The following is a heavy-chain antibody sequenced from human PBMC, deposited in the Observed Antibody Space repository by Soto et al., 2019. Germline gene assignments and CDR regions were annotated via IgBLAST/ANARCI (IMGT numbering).Heavy chain of an antibody. V-gene: IGHV1-3*01. J-gene: IGHJ4*02. CDR3: ARGRGYCSGGSCYYDY. D-gene: IGHD2-15*01. Sequence: SVKVSCKASGYTFTSYAIHWVRQAPGQRLEWMGWINAGNGNTKYSQKFQGRVTITRDTSASTAYMELSSLRSEDTAVYYCARGRGYCSGGSCYYDYWGQGTLVTVSS. CDR1: GYTFTSYA. CDR2: INAGNGNT.